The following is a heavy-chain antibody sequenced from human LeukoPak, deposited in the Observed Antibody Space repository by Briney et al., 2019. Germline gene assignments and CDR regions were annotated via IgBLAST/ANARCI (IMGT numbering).Heavy chain of an antibody. J-gene: IGHJ4*02. CDR3: AKVGTVYFPLDF. CDR2: IGGSGDST. Sequence: GGSLRLSCAASGFTFSSYAMTWVRQAPGKGLEWVSAIGGSGDSTYYADSVKGRFTISRDNSKNTLYLQMNSLTAEDTAVYYCAKVGTVYFPLDFWGQGTLVTVSS. D-gene: IGHD2/OR15-2a*01. V-gene: IGHV3-23*01. CDR1: GFTFSSYA.